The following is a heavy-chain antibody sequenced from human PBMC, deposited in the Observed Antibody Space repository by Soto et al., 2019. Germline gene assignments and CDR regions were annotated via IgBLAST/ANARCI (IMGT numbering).Heavy chain of an antibody. CDR2: IYHSGST. Sequence: SETPSLTCTGSGGPISSSDYYWRWIRQPPGKGLEWIGYIYHSGSTYYNPSLKSRLTISVDTSNNPSSLKLSSVTAADTAVYYCARVPQHDSPLYYFDYWGQGTLVTSPQ. D-gene: IGHD2-15*01. CDR1: GGPISSSDYY. CDR3: ARVPQHDSPLYYFDY. J-gene: IGHJ4*02. V-gene: IGHV4-30-4*01.